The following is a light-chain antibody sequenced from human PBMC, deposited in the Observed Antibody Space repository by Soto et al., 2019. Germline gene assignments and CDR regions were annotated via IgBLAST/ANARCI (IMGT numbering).Light chain of an antibody. CDR2: AAS. J-gene: IGKJ4*01. CDR3: QQLISYPLN. CDR1: QSISSY. V-gene: IGKV1-9*01. Sequence: DIQMTQSPSYLSASVGDRVTITCRASQSISSYFNWYQQKPGKAPKLLIYAASTLQSGVPSRFSGSGSGTEFTLTISSLQPEDCATYYCQQLISYPLNFGGGTKVDIK.